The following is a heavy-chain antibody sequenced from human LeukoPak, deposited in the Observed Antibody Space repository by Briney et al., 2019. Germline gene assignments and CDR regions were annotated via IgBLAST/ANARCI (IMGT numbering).Heavy chain of an antibody. CDR2: INHSGST. CDR3: ARASNFPGRQLAPGDAFDI. Sequence: PSETLCLTCAVYGVSFSGYYWSWIRQPPGKGLEWIGEINHSGSTNYNPSLKSRVTISVDTSKNQFSLKLSSVTAADTAVYYCARASNFPGRQLAPGDAFDIWGQGTMVTVSS. V-gene: IGHV4-34*01. CDR1: GVSFSGYY. D-gene: IGHD6-13*01. J-gene: IGHJ3*02.